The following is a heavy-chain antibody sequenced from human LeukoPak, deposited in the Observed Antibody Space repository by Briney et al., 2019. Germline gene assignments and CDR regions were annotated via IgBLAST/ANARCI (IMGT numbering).Heavy chain of an antibody. V-gene: IGHV3-23*01. CDR1: GFRFNGYA. D-gene: IGHD3-10*01. Sequence: GGSLRLSCAPSGFRFNGYAMSWVRQAPGKGLEWVSRISGTGASTFYADSVKGRFTLSKDTSSNTLFLQMNSLRAEDTAVYYWAKGSRGYTHYYLDSWGQGTHVTVS. J-gene: IGHJ4*02. CDR3: AKGSRGYTHYYLDS. CDR2: ISGTGAST.